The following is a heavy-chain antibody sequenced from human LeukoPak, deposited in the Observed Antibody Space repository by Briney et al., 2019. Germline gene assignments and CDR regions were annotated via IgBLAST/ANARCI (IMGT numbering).Heavy chain of an antibody. D-gene: IGHD4-17*01. CDR2: INQDGSEK. Sequence: GGSLRLSCATSGFTFSSYWMSWVRQAPGKGLQWVANINQDGSEKYYVDSVKGRFTISRDNAKNSLYLQMKSLRTEDTAVYYCARYGALDYWGQGTLVTVSS. CDR3: ARYGALDY. V-gene: IGHV3-7*04. J-gene: IGHJ4*02. CDR1: GFTFSSYW.